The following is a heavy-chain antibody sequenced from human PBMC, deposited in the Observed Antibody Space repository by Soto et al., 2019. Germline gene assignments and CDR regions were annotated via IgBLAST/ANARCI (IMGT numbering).Heavy chain of an antibody. V-gene: IGHV1-2*04. J-gene: IGHJ6*02. Sequence: GASVKVSCKTSGYTFTGYYMHWVRQAPGQGLEWMGWINPNSGGTKYAQKFQGWVTMTRDTSTSTAYMELSRLTSDDTAVYYCARDRAPTVTTKYYYYGMDVWGQGTTVTVSS. CDR3: ARDRAPTVTTKYYYYGMDV. CDR2: INPNSGGT. CDR1: GYTFTGYY. D-gene: IGHD4-17*01.